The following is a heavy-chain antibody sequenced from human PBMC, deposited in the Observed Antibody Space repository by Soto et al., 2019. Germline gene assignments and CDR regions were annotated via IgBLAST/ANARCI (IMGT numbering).Heavy chain of an antibody. J-gene: IGHJ5*02. Sequence: QITLEESGPTLVKPSQTLTLTCTFSGFSLTATGVGVGLIRQPPGKALEWLALIYWDHDERYNPSLRSRLTITKDTSRNQVVLTMTNMDHVDTATYYCAHRGWFAEGHPNWFDPWGQGTLVTVSS. CDR2: IYWDHDE. CDR1: GFSLTATGVG. D-gene: IGHD3-10*01. V-gene: IGHV2-5*02. CDR3: AHRGWFAEGHPNWFDP.